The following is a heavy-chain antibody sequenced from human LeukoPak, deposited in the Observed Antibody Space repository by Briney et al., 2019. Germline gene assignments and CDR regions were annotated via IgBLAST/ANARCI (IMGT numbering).Heavy chain of an antibody. CDR1: GFTFSSYS. CDR3: ARDGFISNTWYGFLGF. D-gene: IGHD6-13*01. V-gene: IGHV3-33*08. J-gene: IGHJ4*01. CDR2: IWYDGGNK. Sequence: QPGGSLRLSCATSGFTFSSYSMNGVRQAPGKGLEWVAVIWYDGGNKRYADSVKGRFTISRDNSKNTLDLQMNSLRADDTAVYYCARDGFISNTWYGFLGFWGQGTLVTVSS.